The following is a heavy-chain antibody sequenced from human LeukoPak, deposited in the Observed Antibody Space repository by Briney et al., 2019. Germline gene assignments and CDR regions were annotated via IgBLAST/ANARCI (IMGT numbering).Heavy chain of an antibody. Sequence: PGGSLRLSCAASGFTFSDYYMSWIRQAPGKGLEWVSYISSSGSTIYYAASVKGRFTISRDNAKNSLYLQMNRLRAEETAVYYCARDFCSSTSCYSYAFDIWGQGTMVTVSS. CDR3: ARDFCSSTSCYSYAFDI. CDR2: ISSSGSTI. D-gene: IGHD2-2*02. J-gene: IGHJ3*02. CDR1: GFTFSDYY. V-gene: IGHV3-11*01.